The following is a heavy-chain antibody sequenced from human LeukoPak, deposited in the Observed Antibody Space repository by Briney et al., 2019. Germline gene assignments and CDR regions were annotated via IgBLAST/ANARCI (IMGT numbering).Heavy chain of an antibody. CDR2: ISGSGGST. J-gene: IGHJ4*02. D-gene: IGHD6-6*01. Sequence: PGGSLRLSCAASGFTFSNYAVSWVRQAPGKGLEWVSAISGSGGSTYYADSVKGRFTISRDNSKNTLYLQMNSLRAEDTAVYYCARASIAARRAFDYWGQGTLVTVSS. CDR1: GFTFSNYA. V-gene: IGHV3-23*01. CDR3: ARASIAARRAFDY.